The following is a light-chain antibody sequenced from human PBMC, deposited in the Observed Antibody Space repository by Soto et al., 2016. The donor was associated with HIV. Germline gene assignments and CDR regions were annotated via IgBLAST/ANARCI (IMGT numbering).Light chain of an antibody. CDR1: QGISSY. J-gene: IGKJ1*01. V-gene: IGKV1-8*01. CDR3: QHYNSYSPWT. Sequence: AIRMTQSPSSLSASTGDRVTITCRASQGISSYLAWYQQKPGKAPKLLIYKASSLESGVPSRFSGSGSGTEFTLTISSLQPDDFATYYCQHYNSYSPWTFGQGTKVEI. CDR2: KAS.